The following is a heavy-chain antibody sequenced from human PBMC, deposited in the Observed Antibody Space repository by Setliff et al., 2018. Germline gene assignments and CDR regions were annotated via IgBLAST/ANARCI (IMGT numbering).Heavy chain of an antibody. CDR1: GGSISSYY. V-gene: IGHV4-59*08. J-gene: IGHJ6*03. CDR3: ARSSYYASGNSHNYYMDV. CDR2: FYHSGST. D-gene: IGHD3-10*01. Sequence: SETLSLTCNVSGGSISSYYWAWIRQPPGKGLEWIGYFYHSGSTNHNPSLKGRVTMTSDTSRNQLSLKLTSVSAADTAIYYCARSSYYASGNSHNYYMDVWGKGTAVTVSS.